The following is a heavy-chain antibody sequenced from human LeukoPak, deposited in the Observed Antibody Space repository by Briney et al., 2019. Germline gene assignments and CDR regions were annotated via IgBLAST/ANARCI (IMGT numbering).Heavy chain of an antibody. J-gene: IGHJ6*03. V-gene: IGHV3-7*01. CDR3: ARGRRTKGIAYYMDV. CDR2: IKQDGSEK. Sequence: PGGSLRLSCAASGFTLSSYWMSWVRQAPGKGLEWVANIKQDGSEKYYVDSVKGRFTISRDNAKNSLYLQMNSLRAEDTAVYYCARGRRTKGIAYYMDVWGKGTTVTVSS. CDR1: GFTLSSYW. D-gene: IGHD1-1*01.